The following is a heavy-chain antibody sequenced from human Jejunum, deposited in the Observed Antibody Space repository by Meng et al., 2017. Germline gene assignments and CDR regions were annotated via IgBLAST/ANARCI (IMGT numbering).Heavy chain of an antibody. V-gene: IGHV5-51*01. CDR1: GYRFTNYW. J-gene: IGHJ4*01. CDR3: ARYWGGSYYYFDY. D-gene: IGHD1-26*01. Sequence: GESLKISCEASGYRFTNYWIGWLRQMPGKGLEWMGLVYGGDSDTIYSPSFQGQVTISADKSTGTAYLQWGSLKASDTATYYCARYWGGSYYYFDYWGHGTPVTVSS. CDR2: VYGGDSDT.